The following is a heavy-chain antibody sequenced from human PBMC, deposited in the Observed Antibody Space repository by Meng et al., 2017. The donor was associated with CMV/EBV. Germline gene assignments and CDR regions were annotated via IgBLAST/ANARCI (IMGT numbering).Heavy chain of an antibody. CDR3: ARGFYYGSGSYSFWFDT. V-gene: IGHV1-69*05. D-gene: IGHD3-10*01. CDR1: GGTFISYA. Sequence: SEKVSCKASGGTFISYALSWVRQAPGQGLEWMGGIIPIFGTAKYAQKFQGRVTITTDESTTTAYMELSSLRSEDTAVYYCARGFYYGSGSYSFWFDTWGQGTLVTVSS. CDR2: IIPIFGTA. J-gene: IGHJ5*02.